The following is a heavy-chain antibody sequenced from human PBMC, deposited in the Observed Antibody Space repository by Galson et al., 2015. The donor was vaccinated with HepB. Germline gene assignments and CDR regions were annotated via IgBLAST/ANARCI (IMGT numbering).Heavy chain of an antibody. CDR1: GFTFSSYG. D-gene: IGHD6-13*01. CDR2: IWYDGSNK. CDR3: AKDLPRSIAAGGRLTYYYYYGMDV. Sequence: SLRLSCAASGFTFSSYGMHWVRQAPGKGLEWVAVIWYDGSNKYYADSVKGRFTISRDNSKNTLYLQMNSLRAEDTAVYYCAKDLPRSIAAGGRLTYYYYYGMDVWGQGTTVTVSS. J-gene: IGHJ6*02. V-gene: IGHV3-33*06.